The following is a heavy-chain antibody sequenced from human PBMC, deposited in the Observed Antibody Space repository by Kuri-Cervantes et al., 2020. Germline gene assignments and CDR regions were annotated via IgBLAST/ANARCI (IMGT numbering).Heavy chain of an antibody. J-gene: IGHJ4*02. Sequence: GESLKISCAASGFTFSSYWMSWVRQAPGKGLEWVANIKQDGSEKYYVDSVKGRLTISRDNAKNSLYLQMNSLRAEDTAVYYCARVPPNWNYRGFDYWGQGTLVTVSS. V-gene: IGHV3-7*01. CDR3: ARVPPNWNYRGFDY. CDR1: GFTFSSYW. CDR2: IKQDGSEK. D-gene: IGHD1-7*01.